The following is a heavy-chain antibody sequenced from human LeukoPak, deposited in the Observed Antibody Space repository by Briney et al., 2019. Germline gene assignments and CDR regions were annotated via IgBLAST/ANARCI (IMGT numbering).Heavy chain of an antibody. CDR2: IYYSGNT. CDR1: GGSISTGHYW. V-gene: IGHV4-39*01. D-gene: IGHD2-15*01. Sequence: SETLSLTCTVSGGSISTGHYWWGWIRQPPGKGLDWIGSIYYSGNTHYNPSLQSRVTVSVDTSKDQFSLKLTSVTAADTAVYYCVRQRGVGSWSFDYWGQGNLVTVSS. J-gene: IGHJ4*02. CDR3: VRQRGVGSWSFDY.